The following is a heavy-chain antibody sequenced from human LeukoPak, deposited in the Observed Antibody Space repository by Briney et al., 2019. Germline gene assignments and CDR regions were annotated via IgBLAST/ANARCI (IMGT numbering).Heavy chain of an antibody. CDR3: ARESWNPRPAFDI. Sequence: PSETLSLTCTVSGGSISSGGYYWSRIRQPPGKGLEWIEYIYHSGSTYYNPSLKSRVTISVDRSKNQFSLKLSSVTAADTAVYYCARESWNPRPAFDIWGQGTMVTVSS. CDR1: GGSISSGGYY. D-gene: IGHD1-1*01. V-gene: IGHV4-30-2*01. J-gene: IGHJ3*02. CDR2: IYHSGST.